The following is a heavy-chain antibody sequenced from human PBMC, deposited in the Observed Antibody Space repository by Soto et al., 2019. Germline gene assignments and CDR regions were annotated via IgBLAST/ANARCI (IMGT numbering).Heavy chain of an antibody. CDR1: GFTFVDYA. Sequence: GGSQHLCYTASGFTFVDYARNWVRPAQGKGLEWVGLIRNQTYGGTPEYAASIKGRFTISRDDSNDIASLQMNRLYTEDSAVHYCTRAESPDTAYFSDYWGQATLVTVSS. V-gene: IGHV3-49*04. CDR3: TRAESPDTAYFSDY. D-gene: IGHD3-3*01. CDR2: IRNQTYGGTP. J-gene: IGHJ4*02.